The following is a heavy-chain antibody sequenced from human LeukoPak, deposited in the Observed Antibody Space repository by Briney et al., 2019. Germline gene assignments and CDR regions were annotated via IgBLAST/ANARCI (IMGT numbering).Heavy chain of an antibody. CDR1: QYTFTDYY. CDR2: INPNSGAT. D-gene: IGHD2-15*01. CDR3: ARIPAGSVGWFDP. Sequence: ASVKVSCKASQYTFTDYYIHWVRQAPGQGLEWMGWINPNSGATNYAQKFQGRVTMTRDTSISTAYIELSRLGSDATAVYYCARIPAGSVGWFDPWGQGTLVTVSS. J-gene: IGHJ5*02. V-gene: IGHV1-2*02.